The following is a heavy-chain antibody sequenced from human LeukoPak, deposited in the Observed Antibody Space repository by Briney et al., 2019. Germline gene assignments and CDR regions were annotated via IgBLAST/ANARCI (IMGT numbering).Heavy chain of an antibody. CDR1: GGSISSYY. CDR3: ARGGAALTTFDY. V-gene: IGHV4-59*01. J-gene: IGHJ4*02. Sequence: SETLSLTCTVSGGSISSYYWSWIRQPPGKGLEWIGYIYYSGSTNYNPSLKSRVTISVDTSKSQFSLKLSSVTAADTAVYYCARGGAALTTFDYWGQGTLVTVSS. CDR2: IYYSGST. D-gene: IGHD1-26*01.